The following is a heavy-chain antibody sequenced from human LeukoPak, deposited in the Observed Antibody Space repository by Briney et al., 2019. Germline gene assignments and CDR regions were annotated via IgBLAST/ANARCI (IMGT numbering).Heavy chain of an antibody. Sequence: PGGSLRLSCAASGFTFSTSWLSWFRQAPGKDREGVANMIYYGRLIYYVDFVRGRFTISRDNAKNPLYLQMNSLSAEDTAVYYCARDHSYGALDYWGQGTLVTVSS. CDR2: MIYYGRLI. CDR3: ARDHSYGALDY. J-gene: IGHJ4*02. V-gene: IGHV3-7*01. CDR1: GFTFSTSW. D-gene: IGHD4-17*01.